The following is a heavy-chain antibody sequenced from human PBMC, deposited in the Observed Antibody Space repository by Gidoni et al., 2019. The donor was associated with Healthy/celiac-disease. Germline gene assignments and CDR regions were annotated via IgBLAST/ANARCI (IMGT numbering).Heavy chain of an antibody. CDR3: TREAVAGDNFDY. CDR2: IRSKAYGGTT. Sequence: EVQLVESGGGLVQPGRSLRLSCPASGSPFGDYAMSWVRQAPGKGLEWVGFIRSKAYGGTTEYAASVKGRFTISRDDSKSIAYLQMNSLKTEDTAVYYCTREAVAGDNFDYWGQGTLVTVSS. V-gene: IGHV3-49*04. J-gene: IGHJ4*02. CDR1: GSPFGDYA. D-gene: IGHD6-19*01.